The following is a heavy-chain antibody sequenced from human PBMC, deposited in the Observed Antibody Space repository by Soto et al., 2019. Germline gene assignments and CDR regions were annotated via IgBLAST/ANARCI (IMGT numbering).Heavy chain of an antibody. Sequence: PGGSLRLSCPASGFTFGDYAMSWFRQAPGKGLEWVGFIRSKAYGGTTEYAASVKGRFTISRDDSKSIAYLQMNSLKTEDTAVYYCTRDYPLEYYDSSGYPSLGYWGQGTLVTVSS. D-gene: IGHD3-22*01. CDR1: GFTFGDYA. J-gene: IGHJ4*02. CDR2: IRSKAYGGTT. CDR3: TRDYPLEYYDSSGYPSLGY. V-gene: IGHV3-49*03.